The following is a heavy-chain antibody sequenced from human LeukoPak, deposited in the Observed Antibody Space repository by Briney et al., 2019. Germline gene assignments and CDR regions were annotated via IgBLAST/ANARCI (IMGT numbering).Heavy chain of an antibody. CDR1: GGSISSGDYY. CDR2: IYYSGST. CDR3: ARAAYYYDSSGYYPDAFDI. V-gene: IGHV4-30-4*08. D-gene: IGHD3-22*01. J-gene: IGHJ3*02. Sequence: SQTLSLTCTASGGSISSGDYYWSWIRPPPGKGLEWIGNIYYSGSTYYNPSLKSRVTISVVTSKNQFSLKLSSVPAADTAVYYCARAAYYYDSSGYYPDAFDIWGQGTMVTVSS.